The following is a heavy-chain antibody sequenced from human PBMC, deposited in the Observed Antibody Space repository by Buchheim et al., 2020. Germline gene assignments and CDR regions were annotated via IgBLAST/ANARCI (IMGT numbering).Heavy chain of an antibody. V-gene: IGHV4-39*01. D-gene: IGHD1-26*01. CDR1: GGSISSSSYY. J-gene: IGHJ4*02. CDR3: ARHVMGGGYSFDY. CDR2: IYYSGST. Sequence: QQQLQESGPGLVKPSETLSLTCTVSGGSISSSSYYWGWIRQPPGKGLEWIGSIYYSGSTYYNPSLKSRVTISVDTSKNQFSLKLSSVTAADTAVYYCARHVMGGGYSFDYWGQGTL.